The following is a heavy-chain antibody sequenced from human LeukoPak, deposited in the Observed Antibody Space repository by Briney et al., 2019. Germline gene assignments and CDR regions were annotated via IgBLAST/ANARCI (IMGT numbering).Heavy chain of an antibody. J-gene: IGHJ6*03. CDR2: INHSGST. Sequence: PSETLSLTCAVYGGSFSGYYWSWIRQPSGKGLEWIGEINHSGSTNYNPSLKSRVTISVDTSKNQFSLKLSSVTAADTAVYYCARGSGWSHYYYYYMDVWGKGTTVTVSS. CDR1: GGSFSGYY. CDR3: ARGSGWSHYYYYYMDV. V-gene: IGHV4-34*01. D-gene: IGHD6-19*01.